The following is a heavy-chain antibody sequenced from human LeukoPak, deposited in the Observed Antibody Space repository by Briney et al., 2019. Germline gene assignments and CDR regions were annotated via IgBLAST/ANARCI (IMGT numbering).Heavy chain of an antibody. V-gene: IGHV3-15*01. Sequence: PGGSLRLSCAASGFTFSSYAMSWVRQAPGKGLEWVGRIKSKTDGGTTDYAAPAKGRFTISRDDSKNTLYLQMNSLKTEDTAVYYCTTDLYNWNRYWGQGTLVTVSS. CDR3: TTDLYNWNRY. CDR1: GFTFSSYA. D-gene: IGHD1-20*01. J-gene: IGHJ4*02. CDR2: IKSKTDGGTT.